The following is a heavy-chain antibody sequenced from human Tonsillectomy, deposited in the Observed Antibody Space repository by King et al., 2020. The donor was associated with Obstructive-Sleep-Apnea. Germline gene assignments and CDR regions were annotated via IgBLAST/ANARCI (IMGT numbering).Heavy chain of an antibody. V-gene: IGHV4-31*03. J-gene: IGHJ4*02. CDR2: IYYSGST. D-gene: IGHD3-9*01. CDR1: VGSISSGGYY. CDR3: ARAGGGYYDILTGYYHLDY. Sequence: QLQESGPGLVKPSQTLSLTCTVSVGSISSGGYYWSWIRQHPGKGLEWIGYIYYSGSTDYNPSLKSRVTISVDTSKNQFSLKLGSVTAADTAVYYCARAGGGYYDILTGYYHLDYWGQGTLVTVSS.